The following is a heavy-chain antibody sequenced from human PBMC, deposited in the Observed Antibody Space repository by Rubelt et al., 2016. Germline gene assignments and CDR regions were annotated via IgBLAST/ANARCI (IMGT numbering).Heavy chain of an antibody. V-gene: IGHV4-39*07. CDR3: ARGALIVGATTPLSY. D-gene: IGHD1-26*01. Sequence: QLQLQESGPGLVKPSETLSLTCTVSGGSISSSSYYWGWIRQPPGKGLEWIGSIYHSGSTYYNPSLSSRVTISVDTSKNQFSLKLSSVTAADTAVYYCARGALIVGATTPLSYWGQGTLVTVSS. CDR1: GGSISSSSYY. J-gene: IGHJ4*02. CDR2: IYHSGST.